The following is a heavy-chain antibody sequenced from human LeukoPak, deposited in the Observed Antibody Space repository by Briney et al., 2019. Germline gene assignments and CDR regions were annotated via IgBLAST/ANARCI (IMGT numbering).Heavy chain of an antibody. CDR3: AKVTGPRRYYSDSRSYRPYYFDY. CDR1: GGSISSYY. V-gene: IGHV4-4*07. CDR2: IYNSGST. Sequence: SETLSLTCTVSGGSISSYYWSWIRQPAGKGLEWIGRIYNSGSTTYNPSLKSRVTMSVDTSKNQFSLKLSSVTAADTAVYYCAKVTGPRRYYSDSRSYRPYYFDYWGQGTLVTVSS. D-gene: IGHD3-22*01. J-gene: IGHJ4*02.